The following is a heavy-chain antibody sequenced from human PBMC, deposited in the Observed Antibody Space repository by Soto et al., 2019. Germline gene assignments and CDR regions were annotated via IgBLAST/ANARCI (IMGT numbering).Heavy chain of an antibody. D-gene: IGHD6-19*01. Sequence: PGESLKISCKGSGYSFTSYWIGWVRQMPRKGLEWMGIIYPGDSDTRYSPSFQGQVAFSADKSISTAYLQWSGLKASDTAIYYCASRLSTVWFFDFWGQGTLVTVSS. J-gene: IGHJ4*02. CDR3: ASRLSTVWFFDF. V-gene: IGHV5-51*01. CDR2: IYPGDSDT. CDR1: GYSFTSYW.